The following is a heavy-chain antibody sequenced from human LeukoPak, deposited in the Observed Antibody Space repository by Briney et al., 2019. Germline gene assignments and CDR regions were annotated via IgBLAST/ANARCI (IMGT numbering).Heavy chain of an antibody. V-gene: IGHV3-23*01. J-gene: IGHJ4*02. D-gene: IGHD2-21*02. Sequence: LAGGSPRLSCAASGFTFRNYAMNWVHQAPGKGLEWVSGISGSGSRTYYADSVKGRFTISRDNSNNTLSLQMTSLRVEDTAIYFCAKDSDIPGSFDYWGQGTPVTVSS. CDR3: AKDSDIPGSFDY. CDR1: GFTFRNYA. CDR2: ISGSGSRT.